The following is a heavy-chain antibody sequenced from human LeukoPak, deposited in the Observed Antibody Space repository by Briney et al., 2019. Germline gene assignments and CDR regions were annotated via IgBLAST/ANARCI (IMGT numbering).Heavy chain of an antibody. CDR3: ARWTTTYLDY. D-gene: IGHD3/OR15-3a*01. V-gene: IGHV1-2*02. CDR1: GYTFTAYY. Sequence: GASVKVSCKASGYTFTAYYMHWVRLAPGQGLQWMGWITPHSGGTRYAQRFQGRVTMTRDTSISTAYMELSSLRSEDTAVYYCARWTTTYLDYWGQGTLVTVSS. J-gene: IGHJ4*02. CDR2: ITPHSGGT.